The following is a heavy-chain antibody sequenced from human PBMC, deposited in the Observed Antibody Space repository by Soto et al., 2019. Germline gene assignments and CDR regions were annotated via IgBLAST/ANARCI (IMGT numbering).Heavy chain of an antibody. CDR3: ASSGRCSGGSCYSPY. V-gene: IGHV3-11*06. D-gene: IGHD2-15*01. J-gene: IGHJ4*02. Sequence: PGGSLRLSCAASGFTFSDYYMSWIRQAPGKGLEWVSYISSSSSYIYYADSVKGRFTISRDNAKNSLYLQMNSLRAEDTAVYYCASSGRCSGGSCYSPYWGQGTLVTVSS. CDR1: GFTFSDYY. CDR2: ISSSSSYI.